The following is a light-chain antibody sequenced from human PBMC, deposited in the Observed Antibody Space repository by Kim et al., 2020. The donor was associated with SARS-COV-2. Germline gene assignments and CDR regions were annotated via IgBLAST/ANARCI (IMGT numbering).Light chain of an antibody. CDR2: GAS. J-gene: IGKJ4*01. Sequence: LCPGERATLSCRAGQSISGRYLAWYQQRPGQTPRLLIDGASTRAFGIPDRFSGSVSGTGFTLTISRLEPEDFAVYYCQQYGTAPFTFGGGTKVEI. V-gene: IGKV3-20*01. CDR3: QQYGTAPFT. CDR1: QSISGRY.